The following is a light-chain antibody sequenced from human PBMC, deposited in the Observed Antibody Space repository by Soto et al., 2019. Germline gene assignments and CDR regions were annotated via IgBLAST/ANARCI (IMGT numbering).Light chain of an antibody. CDR1: QSVSSSY. Sequence: EIVLTRSPGTLSLSPGERATLSCRAIQSVSSSYLAWYQQKPGQAPRLLIYDASSRATGIPARFSGSGSGTEFTLTISSLQSEDFAVYYCQQYNNWPPITFGQGTRLEIK. CDR2: DAS. V-gene: IGKV3D-15*01. J-gene: IGKJ5*01. CDR3: QQYNNWPPIT.